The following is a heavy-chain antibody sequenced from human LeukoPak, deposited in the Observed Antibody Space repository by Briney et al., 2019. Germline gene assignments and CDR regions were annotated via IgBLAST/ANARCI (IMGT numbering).Heavy chain of an antibody. CDR2: IYHNGGA. CDR3: ARDPRWLTPDCTSTSCYENYFDP. Sequence: SEALSLTCAVSGYSINNGYQWAWIRQSPGRGLEWIGSIYHNGGAHYNPSLRSRVVISVDTSNNQFSLRLSSVTVADTAVYYCARDPRWLTPDCTSTSCYENYFDPWGRGTLVTVSS. CDR1: GYSINNGYQ. J-gene: IGHJ5*02. D-gene: IGHD2-2*01. V-gene: IGHV4-38-2*02.